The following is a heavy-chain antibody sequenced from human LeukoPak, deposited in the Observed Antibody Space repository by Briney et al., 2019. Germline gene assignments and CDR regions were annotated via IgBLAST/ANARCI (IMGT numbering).Heavy chain of an antibody. V-gene: IGHV1-3*01. Sequence: ASLKVSCKASGYTFTSYAMHWVRQAPGQRLEYMGWINAGNGNTKYSQKFQGRVTITRDTSASTAYMELSSLRSEDTAVYYCARGGYVWGTYRYSDPPDYWGQGTLVTVSS. CDR3: ARGGYVWGTYRYSDPPDY. CDR1: GYTFTSYA. D-gene: IGHD3-16*02. CDR2: INAGNGNT. J-gene: IGHJ4*02.